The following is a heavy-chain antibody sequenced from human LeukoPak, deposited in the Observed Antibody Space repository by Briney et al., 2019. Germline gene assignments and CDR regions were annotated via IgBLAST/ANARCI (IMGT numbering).Heavy chain of an antibody. D-gene: IGHD3-16*01. J-gene: IGHJ6*03. CDR3: ARVMSASVWRSYGSYSYYSYMDI. V-gene: IGHV3-7*01. CDR1: GFTFSSYW. Sequence: GGSLRLSCAASGFTFSSYWMRWGRQAPGKGLGWVANIKQEGSEKYSVVSMMLQFTISRDNSTNSLYMQMNSLRAKDTAVYYCARVMSASVWRSYGSYSYYSYMDIWGKGTTVTVSS. CDR2: IKQEGSEK.